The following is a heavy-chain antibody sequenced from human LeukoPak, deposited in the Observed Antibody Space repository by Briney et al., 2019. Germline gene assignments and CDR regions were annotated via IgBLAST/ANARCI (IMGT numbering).Heavy chain of an antibody. V-gene: IGHV3-21*01. J-gene: IGHJ6*03. CDR2: ISSSSSYI. CDR1: GFTFSSYS. D-gene: IGHD6-19*01. CDR3: ARGIGRQWLVYHHYYYYMDI. Sequence: PGRSLRLSCAASGFTFSSYSMNWVRQAPGKGLEWVSSISSSSSYIYYADSVKGRFTISRDHAKSSLYLQMNSLRAGDTAVYYCARGIGRQWLVYHHYYYYMDIWGKGTTVTVSS.